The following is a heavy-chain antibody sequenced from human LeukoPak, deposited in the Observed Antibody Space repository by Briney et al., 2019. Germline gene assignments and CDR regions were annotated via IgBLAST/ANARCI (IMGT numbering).Heavy chain of an antibody. CDR1: GDRVSSNSAA. Sequence: SQTLSLTCAISGDRVSSNSAAWNWIRQSPSRGLEWLGRTYYRSKWYNDYAVSVKSRITINPDTSKNQFSLQLNSVTPEDTAVYYCARGGSYDMLTGYYYGMDVWGKGTTVTVSS. D-gene: IGHD3-9*01. V-gene: IGHV6-1*01. CDR2: TYYRSKWYN. CDR3: ARGGSYDMLTGYYYGMDV. J-gene: IGHJ6*04.